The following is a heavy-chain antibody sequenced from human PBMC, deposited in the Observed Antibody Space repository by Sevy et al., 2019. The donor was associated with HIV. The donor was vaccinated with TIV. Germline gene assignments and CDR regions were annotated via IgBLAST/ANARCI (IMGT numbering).Heavy chain of an antibody. CDR3: ATHAGIAAAGRVFDY. CDR1: GFTFSDHY. V-gene: IGHV3-72*01. Sequence: GESLKISCAASGFTFSDHYMEWVRQATGKGLKWVGRIRNKADSYTTEYAASVKGRFTISRDDSKNSLYLLMNSLKTEDTAVYYCATHAGIAAAGRVFDYWGQGTLVTVSS. J-gene: IGHJ4*02. D-gene: IGHD6-13*01. CDR2: IRNKADSYTT.